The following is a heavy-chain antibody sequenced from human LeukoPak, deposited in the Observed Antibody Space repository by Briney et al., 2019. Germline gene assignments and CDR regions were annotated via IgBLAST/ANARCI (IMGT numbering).Heavy chain of an antibody. CDR2: ISSSSSYI. CDR3: ARDRGSMVVVAATDWFDP. CDR1: GFTFRSYR. Sequence: GGSLRLSCAASGFTFRSYRLNWVRQATGKGLEWVSSISSSSSYIYYADSVKGRFTISRDNAKNSLYLQMNSLRAEDTAVYYCARDRGSMVVVAATDWFDPWGQGTLVTVSS. D-gene: IGHD2-15*01. V-gene: IGHV3-21*01. J-gene: IGHJ5*02.